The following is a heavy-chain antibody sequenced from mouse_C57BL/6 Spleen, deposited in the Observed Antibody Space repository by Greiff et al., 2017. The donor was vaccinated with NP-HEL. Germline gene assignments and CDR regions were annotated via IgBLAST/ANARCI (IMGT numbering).Heavy chain of an antibody. J-gene: IGHJ3*01. V-gene: IGHV1-69*01. CDR3: ARGNSFAY. CDR2: IDPSDSYT. CDR1: GYTFTSYW. Sequence: QVQLQQPGAELVMPGASVKLSCTASGYTFTSYWMHWVKQRPGQGLEWIGEIDPSDSYTNYNQKFKGKSTLTVDKSSSTAYMQLSSLTSEDSAVYYCARGNSFAYWGQGTLVTVSA.